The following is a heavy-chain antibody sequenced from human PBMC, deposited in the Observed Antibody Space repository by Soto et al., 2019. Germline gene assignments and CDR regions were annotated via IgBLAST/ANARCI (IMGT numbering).Heavy chain of an antibody. Sequence: GASVKVSCMASGYTFSGFYMHWVRQAPGQGLEWMGWINPNSGGTKSAEKFQGRVTMTRDTSISTAYMELSRLTSDDTAVYYCASAAVTGTAGLDFWGQGTQVTVSS. D-gene: IGHD6-19*01. CDR2: INPNSGGT. V-gene: IGHV1-2*02. J-gene: IGHJ4*02. CDR3: ASAAVTGTAGLDF. CDR1: GYTFSGFY.